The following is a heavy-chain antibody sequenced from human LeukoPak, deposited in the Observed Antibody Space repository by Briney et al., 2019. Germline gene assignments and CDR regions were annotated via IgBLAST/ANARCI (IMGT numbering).Heavy chain of an antibody. CDR3: ARDRRGRAVANPYYYNGMDV. J-gene: IGHJ6*04. D-gene: IGHD6-19*01. Sequence: VNLRCTASASVFTSDALTWARQATGQGIEWMGSISAYKGNTRYAQKFQGRVTMTTDTSTRTAYMETRSLRSDDTAVYYCARDRRGRAVANPYYYNGMDVWGEGTTVTVSS. CDR2: ISAYKGNT. V-gene: IGHV1-18*01. CDR1: ASVFTSDA.